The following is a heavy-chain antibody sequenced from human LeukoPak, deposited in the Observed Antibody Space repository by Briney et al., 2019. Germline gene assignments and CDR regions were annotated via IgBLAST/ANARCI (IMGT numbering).Heavy chain of an antibody. D-gene: IGHD2-2*01. Sequence: SETLSLTCTVSGGSVSSGRYYWSWIRQPPGKGLEWIGYIYYSGSTNYNPSLKSRVTISVDTSKNQFSLKLSSVTAADTAVYYCARDWVVPAAMDYYYYYGMDVWGKGTTVTVSS. J-gene: IGHJ6*04. CDR1: GGSVSSGRYY. V-gene: IGHV4-61*01. CDR3: ARDWVVPAAMDYYYYYGMDV. CDR2: IYYSGST.